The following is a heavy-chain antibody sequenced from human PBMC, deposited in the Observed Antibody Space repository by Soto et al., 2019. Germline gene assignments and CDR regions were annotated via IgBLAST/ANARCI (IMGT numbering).Heavy chain of an antibody. CDR1: GFIFSNYG. J-gene: IGHJ4*02. V-gene: IGHV3-30*18. Sequence: QVQLVESGGGVVQPGKSLRLSCTASGFIFSNYGMHWVRQAPGKGLEWVAVISFDGDNEYYAASVKGRFTISRDNSKNTLFLQMNSLRAEDTAVYYCAKDGDVVANEVGYWGQGTLVTVSS. CDR3: AKDGDVVANEVGY. CDR2: ISFDGDNE. D-gene: IGHD2-21*01.